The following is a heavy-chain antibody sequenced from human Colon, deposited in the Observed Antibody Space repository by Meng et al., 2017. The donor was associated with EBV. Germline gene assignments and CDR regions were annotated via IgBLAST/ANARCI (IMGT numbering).Heavy chain of an antibody. CDR2: IYYGGST. CDR1: GGSISSGDSF. Sequence: QDSWPVLWKPSQTGSLIATVSGGSISSGDSFGSRISEPHGHGQEWIGYIYYGGSTYYNRPLKSRVTISVDTSKIQFSLKQSSVTAEDTAVYYCARDRGGLGAFDYWGQGTLVTVSS. CDR3: ARDRGGLGAFDY. D-gene: IGHD5-12*01. V-gene: IGHV4-30-4*01. J-gene: IGHJ4*02.